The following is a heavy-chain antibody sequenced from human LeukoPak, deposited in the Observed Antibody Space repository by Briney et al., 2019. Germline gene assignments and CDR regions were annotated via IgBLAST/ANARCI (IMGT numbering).Heavy chain of an antibody. CDR3: ARDQAQQLVRGFYYYMDV. D-gene: IGHD6-13*01. V-gene: IGHV1-69*13. CDR2: IIPFFGTT. CDR1: GGTFSSYA. Sequence: GASVKVSCKASGGTFSSYAISWVRQAPGQGLEWMGGIIPFFGTTNYAQKFQGRVTITADESTNTAYMELSSLRSEDTAVYYCARDQAQQLVRGFYYYMDVWGKGTTVTVSS. J-gene: IGHJ6*03.